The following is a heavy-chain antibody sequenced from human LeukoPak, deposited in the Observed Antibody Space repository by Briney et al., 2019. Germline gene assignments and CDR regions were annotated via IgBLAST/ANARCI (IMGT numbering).Heavy chain of an antibody. Sequence: GGSLRLSCAASGFTFSTYAMSWLRQAPGKGLEWVSAILARGDGTYYADSAKGRFSISRDNSKNTLYLQMSSLRAEDTAVYYCAKYYYDSSGSYSWYFHYWGQGTVVAVSS. CDR3: AKYYYDSSGSYSWYFHY. D-gene: IGHD3-22*01. CDR2: ILARGDGT. V-gene: IGHV3-23*01. J-gene: IGHJ4*02. CDR1: GFTFSTYA.